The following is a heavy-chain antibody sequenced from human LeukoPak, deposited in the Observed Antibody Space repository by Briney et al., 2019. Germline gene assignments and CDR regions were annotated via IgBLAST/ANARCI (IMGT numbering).Heavy chain of an antibody. Sequence: GGSLRLSCAASGFTFSSYAMSWVRQAPGKGLEWVSAISGSGGSTYYADSVKGRFTISRDNSKNTLYLQMNSLRAEDTAVYYCAKLDRDCSSTSCYRRSYFDYWGQGTLVTVSP. CDR2: ISGSGGST. CDR3: AKLDRDCSSTSCYRRSYFDY. V-gene: IGHV3-23*01. J-gene: IGHJ4*02. CDR1: GFTFSSYA. D-gene: IGHD2-2*01.